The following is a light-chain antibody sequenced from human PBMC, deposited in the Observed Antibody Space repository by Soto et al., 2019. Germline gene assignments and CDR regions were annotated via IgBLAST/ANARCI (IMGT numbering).Light chain of an antibody. Sequence: DIQMTQSPSTLSGSVGDRVTITCRASQTISSWLAWYQQKPGKAPTLLIYAASNLQSGVPSRFRGSRSGTEFTLTVSSLQPADFATYYCLQDHDDSWTFGQGTKVDIK. CDR1: QTISSW. V-gene: IGKV1-5*01. CDR2: AAS. CDR3: LQDHDDSWT. J-gene: IGKJ1*01.